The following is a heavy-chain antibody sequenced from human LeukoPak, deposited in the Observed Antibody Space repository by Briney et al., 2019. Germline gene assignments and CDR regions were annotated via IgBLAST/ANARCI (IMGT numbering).Heavy chain of an antibody. D-gene: IGHD3-22*01. CDR1: GFTFSDYY. CDR2: ICDSGRTI. V-gene: IGHV3-11*01. Sequence: GGSLRLSCAASGFTFSDYYMSWIRQAPAKGLECISYICDSGRTIYYADSVKGRFTISRDNAKNSVYLQMNNLGAEDTAVYYCARDRLGDYDHSGYYDKWGQGTLVTVSS. J-gene: IGHJ4*02. CDR3: ARDRLGDYDHSGYYDK.